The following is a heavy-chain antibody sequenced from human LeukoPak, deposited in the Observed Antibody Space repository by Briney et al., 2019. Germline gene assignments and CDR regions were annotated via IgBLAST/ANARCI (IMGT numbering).Heavy chain of an antibody. CDR1: VFTFSSYY. CDR3: AREATYNYAYALDY. J-gene: IGHJ4*02. Sequence: GGSLRLSCAGSVFTFSSYYMSWVRQAPGKGLEWVANIKGDGSEIYYVDSVKGRFTISRDNAENSLYLQMNSLRAEDTAEYYCAREATYNYAYALDYWGQGTLVTVSS. V-gene: IGHV3-7*01. D-gene: IGHD5-18*01. CDR2: IKGDGSEI.